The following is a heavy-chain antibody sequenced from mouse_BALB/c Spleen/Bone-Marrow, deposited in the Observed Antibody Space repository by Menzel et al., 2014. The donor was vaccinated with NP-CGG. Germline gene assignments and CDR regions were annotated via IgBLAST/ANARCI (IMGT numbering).Heavy chain of an antibody. D-gene: IGHD2-13*01. CDR1: GYTFTSYY. CDR2: INPSNGGT. CDR3: TREGDSPFAY. J-gene: IGHJ3*01. Sequence: VQLQQSGAELVKPGASVKLSCKASGYTFTSYYMYWVKQRPGQGLEWIGEINPSNGGTNFNEKLKSKATLTVDKSSSTAYMQLSSLTSEDSAVYYCTREGDSPFAYWGQGTLVAVSA. V-gene: IGHV1S81*02.